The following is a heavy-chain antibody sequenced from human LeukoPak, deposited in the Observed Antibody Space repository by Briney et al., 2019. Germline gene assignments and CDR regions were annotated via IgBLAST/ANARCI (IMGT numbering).Heavy chain of an antibody. CDR2: INPNSGGT. D-gene: IGHD3-3*01. CDR1: GYTFTGYY. CDR3: ARDVTIFGVVNLFDY. V-gene: IGHV1-2*02. J-gene: IGHJ4*02. Sequence: GASVKVSCKASGYTFTGYYMHWVRQAPGQGLEWMGWINPNSGGTNYAQKFQGRVTMTRDTSISTAYMELSRLRSDDTAVYYCARDVTIFGVVNLFDYWGQGTLVTASS.